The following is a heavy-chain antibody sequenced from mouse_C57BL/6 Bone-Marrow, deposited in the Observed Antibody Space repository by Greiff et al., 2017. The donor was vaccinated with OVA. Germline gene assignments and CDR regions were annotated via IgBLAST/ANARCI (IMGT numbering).Heavy chain of an antibody. CDR1: GYTFTSYW. CDR3: ARGFYHYFDY. Sequence: QVQLKQPGAELVKPGASVKLSCKASGYTFTSYWMHWVKQRPGQGLEWIGMIHPNSGSTNYNEKFKSKATLTVDKSSSTAYIQLSSLTSEDSAVYYCARGFYHYFDYWGQGTTLTVSS. CDR2: IHPNSGST. V-gene: IGHV1-64*01. J-gene: IGHJ2*01.